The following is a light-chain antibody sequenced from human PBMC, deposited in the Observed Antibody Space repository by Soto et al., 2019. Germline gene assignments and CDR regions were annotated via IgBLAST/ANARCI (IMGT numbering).Light chain of an antibody. J-gene: IGKJ1*01. CDR1: QSVSNSN. CDR2: GAS. Sequence: DIVLTQSPGTLSLSPGERATLSCRASQSVSNSNLAWYQQQPGQAPRLLIYGASTRATGIPDRFSGSGSGTDFTLTISSLEHEDFAVYYCQQYGGSPRTFGQGTKVEIK. V-gene: IGKV3-20*01. CDR3: QQYGGSPRT.